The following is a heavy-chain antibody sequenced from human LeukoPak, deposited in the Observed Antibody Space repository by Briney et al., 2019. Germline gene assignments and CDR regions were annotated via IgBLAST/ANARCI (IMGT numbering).Heavy chain of an antibody. CDR3: ARRFAPSRNDAFDI. J-gene: IGHJ3*02. D-gene: IGHD3-10*01. CDR2: IYYSGST. V-gene: IGHV4-39*01. CDR1: GGSISSGGYY. Sequence: SETLSLTCTVSGGSISSGGYYWGWIRQPPGKGLEWIGTIYYSGSTYYNPSLKSRVTISVDTSKNQFSLKLSSVTASDTAVYYCARRFAPSRNDAFDIWGQGTMVTVSS.